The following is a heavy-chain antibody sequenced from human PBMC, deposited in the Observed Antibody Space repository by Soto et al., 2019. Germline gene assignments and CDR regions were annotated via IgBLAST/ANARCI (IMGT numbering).Heavy chain of an antibody. V-gene: IGHV3-30-3*01. CDR2: ISYDGTNK. CDR1: GFSFSISP. Sequence: QVQLVESGGGVVQPGRSLRLYCAASGFSFSISPMHWVRQAPGKGPEWGALISYDGTNKFYADSVKGRFTISRENSKSTLYLQGDSLRPEDAAVYYCARDPKTSGGQHWAFNYFDSGGQGTLVTVCS. D-gene: IGHD7-27*01. CDR3: ARDPKTSGGQHWAFNYFDS. J-gene: IGHJ4*02.